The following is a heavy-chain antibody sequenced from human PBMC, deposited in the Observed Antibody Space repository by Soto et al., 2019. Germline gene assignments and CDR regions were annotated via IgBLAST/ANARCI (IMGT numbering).Heavy chain of an antibody. D-gene: IGHD3-22*01. CDR2: ISSSSSYT. Sequence: GESLRLYCAASGFAFLYSYIRWLRQAPGKGLEWVSYISSSSSYTNYADSVKGRFTISRDNAKNSLYLQMNSLRAEDTAVYYCARSITDYYDSSGYYDDYWGQGT. V-gene: IGHV3-11*03. CDR1: GFAFLYSY. J-gene: IGHJ4*02. CDR3: ARSITDYYDSSGYYDDY.